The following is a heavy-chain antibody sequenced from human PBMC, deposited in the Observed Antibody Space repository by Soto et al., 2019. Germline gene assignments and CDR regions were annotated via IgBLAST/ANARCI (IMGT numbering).Heavy chain of an antibody. CDR3: AREDGYNRVY. D-gene: IGHD5-12*01. CDR2: IYYSGRT. V-gene: IGHV4-39*02. J-gene: IGHJ4*02. CDR1: GDSVSSTNYY. Sequence: SETLSLTCTVSGDSVSSTNYYWGWIRQPPGKGLECIGYIYYSGRTYYNPSLKSRVIISVETPKNQFSLKLRYVTAADTAVYYCAREDGYNRVYWGQGTLVTVSS.